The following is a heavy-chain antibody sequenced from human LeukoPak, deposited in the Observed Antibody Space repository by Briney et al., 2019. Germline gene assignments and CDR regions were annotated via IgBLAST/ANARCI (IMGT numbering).Heavy chain of an antibody. CDR1: GYNFPKSW. CDR2: IYPDDSRT. V-gene: IGHV5-51*01. J-gene: IGHJ4*02. Sequence: GESLKISCKGSGYNFPKSWIGWVRQMPGKGLEWMAIIYPDDSRTKYSPSFPGQVTISADRSINTAYLQWSSLRASDTAMYYCARPDYFASHDWGQGTLVTVSS. CDR3: ARPDYFASHD. D-gene: IGHD2/OR15-2a*01.